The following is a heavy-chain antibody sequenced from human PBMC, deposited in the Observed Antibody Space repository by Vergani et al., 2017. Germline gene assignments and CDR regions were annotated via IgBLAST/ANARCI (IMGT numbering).Heavy chain of an antibody. D-gene: IGHD4-17*01. V-gene: IGHV3-48*01. CDR2: ISSSSSTI. J-gene: IGHJ4*02. Sequence: EVQLVESGGGLVQPGGSLRLSCAASGFTFSSYSMNWVRQAPGKGLEWVSYISSSSSTIYYADSVKGRFTISRDNAKNSLYLQMNSLRAEDTAVYYCAGNDYGDLDYWGQGTLVTVSS. CDR3: AGNDYGDLDY. CDR1: GFTFSSYS.